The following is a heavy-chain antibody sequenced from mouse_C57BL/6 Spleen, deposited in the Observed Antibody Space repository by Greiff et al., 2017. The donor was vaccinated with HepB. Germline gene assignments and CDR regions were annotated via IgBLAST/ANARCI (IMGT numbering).Heavy chain of an antibody. Sequence: VQLQQPGAELVRPGSSVKLSCKASGYTFTSYWMDWVKQRPGQGLEWIGNIYPSDSETHYNQKFKDKATLTVDKSSSTAYMQLSSLTSEDSAVYYCARDYGSSYEGWYFDVWGTGTTVTVSS. CDR1: GYTFTSYW. CDR3: ARDYGSSYEGWYFDV. J-gene: IGHJ1*03. CDR2: IYPSDSET. D-gene: IGHD1-1*01. V-gene: IGHV1-61*01.